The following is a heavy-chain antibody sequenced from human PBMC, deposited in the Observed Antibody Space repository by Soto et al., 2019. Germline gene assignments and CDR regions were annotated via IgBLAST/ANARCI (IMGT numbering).Heavy chain of an antibody. J-gene: IGHJ4*02. Sequence: TLSLTCAFSGDSISSNSAAWNWIRQSPSRGFEWLGRTYYRSRWYHDYAVSVKSRIIINPDTSKNQVSLQLNSVTPDDTAVYYCASYRYDYWGQGTVVTVSS. CDR3: ASYRYDY. V-gene: IGHV6-1*01. CDR1: GDSISSNSAA. D-gene: IGHD4-4*01. CDR2: TYYRSRWYH.